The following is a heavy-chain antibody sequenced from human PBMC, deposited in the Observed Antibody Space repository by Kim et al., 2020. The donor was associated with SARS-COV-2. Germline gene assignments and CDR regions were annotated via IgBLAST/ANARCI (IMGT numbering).Heavy chain of an antibody. Sequence: SLLLSFSSSLFTFISYGMHWVRQAPGKGLEWVAVISYDGSNKYYEDSVKGRFTISRDNSKNTLYLQMNSLRAEDTAVYYCARGQMEVTVRGVIITYY. CDR1: LFTFISYG. D-gene: IGHD3-10*02. CDR2: ISYDGSNK. V-gene: IGHV3-33*05. J-gene: IGHJ6*01. CDR3: ARGQMEVTVRGVIITYY.